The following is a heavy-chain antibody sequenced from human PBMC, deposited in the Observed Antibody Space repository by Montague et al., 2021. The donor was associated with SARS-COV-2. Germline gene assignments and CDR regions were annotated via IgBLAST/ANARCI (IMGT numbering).Heavy chain of an antibody. D-gene: IGHD2-15*01. J-gene: IGHJ4*02. CDR3: ARHYSATLPAVY. CDR2: ISDIGST. CDR1: GGSISSSY. Sequence: SETLSLTCTVSGGSISSSYWSWFRQPPGKGLEWIGYISDIGSTNYNPSLTSRATMSVDTSKNQFSLKVNSVTAADTAVYYCARHYSATLPAVYWGQGTLVTVSS. V-gene: IGHV4-59*08.